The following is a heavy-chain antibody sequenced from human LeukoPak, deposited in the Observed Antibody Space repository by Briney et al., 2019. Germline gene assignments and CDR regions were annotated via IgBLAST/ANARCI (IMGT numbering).Heavy chain of an antibody. V-gene: IGHV4-34*01. J-gene: IGHJ4*02. CDR3: ATGRSCTL. Sequence: AETLSLIYAVYGGSFRGYYWRWIRQPPGQGLEWIGEINHSGSTNYNPSLKSRVTISVDTSKNQFSLKLSSVTAADTAVYYCATGRSCTLGGQGTLVTVSS. D-gene: IGHD2-2*01. CDR1: GGSFRGYY. CDR2: INHSGST.